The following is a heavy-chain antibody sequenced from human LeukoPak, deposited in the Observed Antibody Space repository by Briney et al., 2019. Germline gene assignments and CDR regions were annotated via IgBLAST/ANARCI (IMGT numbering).Heavy chain of an antibody. Sequence: SGPTLVNPTQTLTLTCTFSGFSLSTSGVAVGWIRQPPGKALEWLALIYWDGDKRYNSPLKSRLTVTKDTSKNQVVLTMTSMDPVDTATYYCAHSKTGLLILYYFDYWGQGTLVTVSS. D-gene: IGHD2-15*01. CDR1: GFSLSTSGVA. CDR3: AHSKTGLLILYYFDY. CDR2: IYWDGDK. V-gene: IGHV2-5*02. J-gene: IGHJ4*02.